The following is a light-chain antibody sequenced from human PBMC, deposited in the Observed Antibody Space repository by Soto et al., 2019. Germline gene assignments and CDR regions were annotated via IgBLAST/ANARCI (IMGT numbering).Light chain of an antibody. J-gene: IGLJ1*01. CDR1: SSNIGAGYD. CDR2: GNH. V-gene: IGLV1-40*01. CDR3: QSYDRSLSGFYV. Sequence: QSVLTQPPSVSGAPGQRVTISCSGSSSNIGAGYDVPWYQQLPGTAPKLLISGNHNRPSGVPDRFSGSKSGTSASLAITGLQAEDEADYYCQSYDRSLSGFYVFGTGTKVTVL.